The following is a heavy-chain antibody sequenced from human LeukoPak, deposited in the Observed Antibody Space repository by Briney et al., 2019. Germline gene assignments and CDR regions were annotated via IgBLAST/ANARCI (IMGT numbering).Heavy chain of an antibody. Sequence: GGSLRLSYVASGFPFSSYWMTWVRQAPGKGLEWVANIKQDGSEKSYVDSVKGRFTISRDNAKNSLYLQMNSLRAEDTAIYYCTRVGYIDEGIDYWGQGTLVTVSS. CDR3: TRVGYIDEGIDY. J-gene: IGHJ4*02. CDR2: IKQDGSEK. D-gene: IGHD5-24*01. V-gene: IGHV3-7*04. CDR1: GFPFSSYW.